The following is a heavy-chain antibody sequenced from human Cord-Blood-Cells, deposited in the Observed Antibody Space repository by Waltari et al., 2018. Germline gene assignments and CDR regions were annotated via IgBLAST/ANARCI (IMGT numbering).Heavy chain of an antibody. CDR3: AGIRQNDYSDYVDYYYGMDV. V-gene: IGHV4-34*01. D-gene: IGHD4-17*01. J-gene: IGHJ6*02. Sequence: QVQLQQWGAGLLKPSETLSLTCAVYGGSFSGYYWSWIRQPPGQGLEWIGEINHSGSTNYNPSLKSRVTISVDTSKNQFSLKLSSVTAADTAVYYCAGIRQNDYSDYVDYYYGMDVWGQGTTVTVSS. CDR1: GGSFSGYY. CDR2: INHSGST.